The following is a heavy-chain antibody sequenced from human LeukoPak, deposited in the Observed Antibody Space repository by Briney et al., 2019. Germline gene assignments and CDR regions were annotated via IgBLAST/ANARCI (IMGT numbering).Heavy chain of an antibody. CDR1: GGSISSYY. D-gene: IGHD3-22*01. Sequence: IPSETLSLTCTVSGGSISSYYWSWIRQPPGKGLEWIGYIYYSGSTNYNPSLKSRVTISVDTSKNQFSLMLSSVTAADTAVYYCARTDTYYYDSSGYYYGMGYFDYWGQGTLVTVSS. CDR3: ARTDTYYYDSSGYYYGMGYFDY. J-gene: IGHJ4*02. V-gene: IGHV4-59*01. CDR2: IYYSGST.